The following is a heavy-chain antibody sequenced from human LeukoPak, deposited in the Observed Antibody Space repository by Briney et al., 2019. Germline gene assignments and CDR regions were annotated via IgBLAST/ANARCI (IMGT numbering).Heavy chain of an antibody. CDR1: GGSISSGDYY. V-gene: IGHV4-30-4*08. J-gene: IGHJ4*02. CDR3: ARGITTLYYFDY. Sequence: PSETLSLTRTVSGGSISSGDYYWSWIRQPPGKGLEWIGYIYYSGSTYYNPSLKSRVTISVDTSKNQFSLKLSSVTAADTAVYYCARGITTLYYFDYWGQGTLVTVSS. CDR2: IYYSGST. D-gene: IGHD1-14*01.